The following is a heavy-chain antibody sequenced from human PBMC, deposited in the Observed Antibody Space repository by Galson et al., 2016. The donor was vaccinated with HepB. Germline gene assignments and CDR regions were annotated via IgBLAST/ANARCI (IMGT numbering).Heavy chain of an antibody. V-gene: IGHV3-7*01. CDR1: GFTFSSSW. J-gene: IGHJ4*02. D-gene: IGHD3-16*01. CDR2: IKPDGSDK. CDR3: ANAYY. Sequence: SLGLSCAASGFTFSSSWMSWVRQSAGKGLEWVANIKPDGSDKDYADSVKGRFTISGDNAKNALYLQMNSLRAEDTAVYYCANAYYWGQGTLVTVSS.